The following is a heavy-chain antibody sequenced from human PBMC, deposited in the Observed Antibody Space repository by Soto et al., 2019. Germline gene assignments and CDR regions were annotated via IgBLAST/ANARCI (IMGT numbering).Heavy chain of an antibody. CDR2: ISTCGSTI. CDR3: AKNRGFYDRSGLEY. D-gene: IGHD3-22*01. J-gene: IGHJ4*02. Sequence: GSLILTCSASGFTFSDSYRSWIRQAPGKGLEWVSYISTCGSTIQYADSVKGRFTVSRDNAKNSLYLKMKSLRDEDTAVYYCAKNRGFYDRSGLEYWGQGTLVTV. CDR1: GFTFSDSY. V-gene: IGHV3-11*01.